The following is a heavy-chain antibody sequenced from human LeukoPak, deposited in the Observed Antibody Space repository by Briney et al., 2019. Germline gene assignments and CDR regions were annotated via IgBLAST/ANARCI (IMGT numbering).Heavy chain of an antibody. CDR2: ISSSSSTI. CDR3: ARGSKWLGNNWFDP. V-gene: IGHV3-48*01. D-gene: IGHD6-19*01. Sequence: GGSLRLSCAASGFTCSRYSMNWVRQAPGKGLEWISYISSSSSTIYYADSVKGRFTISRDNAKNSLFLQVNSLRAEDTAVYYCARGSKWLGNNWFDPWGQGTLVTVSS. CDR1: GFTCSRYS. J-gene: IGHJ5*02.